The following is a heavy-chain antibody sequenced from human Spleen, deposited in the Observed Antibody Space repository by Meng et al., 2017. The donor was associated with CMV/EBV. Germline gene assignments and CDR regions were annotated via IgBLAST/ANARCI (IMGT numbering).Heavy chain of an antibody. CDR1: GFTFSRYG. V-gene: IGHV3-30*02. CDR3: SKDFAIYHSSGQYASY. Sequence: GGSLRLSCAASGFTFSRYGMHWVRQAPGKGLEWVAFIRYDGSNKYYADSVKGRFTISRDNSKITLYLQMISLGAEDTAVYYCSKDFAIYHSSGQYASYWGQGTLVTVSS. J-gene: IGHJ4*02. D-gene: IGHD3-22*01. CDR2: IRYDGSNK.